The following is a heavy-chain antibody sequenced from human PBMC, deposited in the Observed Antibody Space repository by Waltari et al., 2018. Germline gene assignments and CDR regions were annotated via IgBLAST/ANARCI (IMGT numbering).Heavy chain of an antibody. Sequence: QVQLVQSGAEVKKPGASVKVSCKASGYTFTSYGISWVRQAPGQGLDWMGWISAYNGNTNYAQKLQGRVTMTTDTSTSTAYMELRSLRSDDTAVYYCARDPNGDRYCSGGSCYFTGAFDIWGQGTMVTVSS. CDR2: ISAYNGNT. V-gene: IGHV1-18*01. CDR1: GYTFTSYG. CDR3: ARDPNGDRYCSGGSCYFTGAFDI. J-gene: IGHJ3*02. D-gene: IGHD2-15*01.